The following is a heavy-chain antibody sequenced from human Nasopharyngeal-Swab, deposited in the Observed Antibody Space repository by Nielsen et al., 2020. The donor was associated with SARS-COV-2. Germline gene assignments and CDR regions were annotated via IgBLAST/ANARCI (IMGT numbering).Heavy chain of an antibody. CDR2: INHSGTT. D-gene: IGHD3-22*01. CDR1: GGSFSGYY. CDR3: ARGHRSISMIVVVIATAHFYFDS. J-gene: IGHJ4*02. V-gene: IGHV4-34*01. Sequence: SDTLSLTCAVYGGSFSGYYWSWIRQPPGKGLEWIGEINHSGTTIYNPSLKSRVTISSDTSKNQFSLKLSSVTAADTAVYYCARGHRSISMIVVVIATAHFYFDSWGRGTLVTVTS.